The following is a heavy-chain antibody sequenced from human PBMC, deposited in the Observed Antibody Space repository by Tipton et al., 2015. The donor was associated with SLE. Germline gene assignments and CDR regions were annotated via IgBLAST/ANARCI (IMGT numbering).Heavy chain of an antibody. D-gene: IGHD3-22*01. CDR3: ARVQSYYYDTSGYSG. CDR1: GGSFSGYY. J-gene: IGHJ4*02. V-gene: IGHV4-34*01. CDR2: INHSGST. Sequence: TLSLTCAVYGGSFSGYYWIWIRQPPGKGLEWIGEINHSGSTNYNPSLKSRVTISVDTSKNQFSLKLSSVTAADTAVYYCARVQSYYYDTSGYSGWGQGTLVTVSS.